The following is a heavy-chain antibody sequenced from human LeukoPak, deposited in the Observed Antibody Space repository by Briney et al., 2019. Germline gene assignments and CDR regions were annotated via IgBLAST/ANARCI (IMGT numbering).Heavy chain of an antibody. CDR1: GFTFSGSA. D-gene: IGHD2-15*01. Sequence: GSLRLSCAASGFTFSGSAMHWVRQASGKGLEWVGQIRTEAKSYATAYAASVKGRFSISRDDSKNTAYLQMNSLETEDTAVYYCAKARYCSGGSCFPQLTPDYWGRGTLVTVSS. CDR3: AKARYCSGGSCFPQLTPDY. V-gene: IGHV3-73*01. CDR2: IRTEAKSYAT. J-gene: IGHJ4*02.